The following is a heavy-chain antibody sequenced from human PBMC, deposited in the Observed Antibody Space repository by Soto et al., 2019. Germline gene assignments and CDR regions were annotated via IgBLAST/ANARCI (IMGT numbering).Heavy chain of an antibody. D-gene: IGHD2-15*01. CDR3: ERSKLLGYCSGGSCYSVDY. CDR2: IYYSGST. CDR1: GGSISSGGYY. V-gene: IGHV4-31*03. J-gene: IGHJ4*02. Sequence: QVQLQESGPGLVKPSQTLSLTCTVSGGSISSGGYYWSWIRQHPGKGLEWIGYIYYSGSTSYNPSLKSRVTIAVDTSKNQFSLKLSSVTAADTAVYYCERSKLLGYCSGGSCYSVDYWGQGTLVTVSS.